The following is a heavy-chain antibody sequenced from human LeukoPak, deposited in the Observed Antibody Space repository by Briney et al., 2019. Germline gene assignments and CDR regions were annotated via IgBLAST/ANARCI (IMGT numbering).Heavy chain of an antibody. CDR3: WAIVTTIKLDF. V-gene: IGHV4-39*01. J-gene: IGHJ4*02. Sequence: SETLSLTCTVSGVSISSSSYSWGWIRQPPGKGLEWIGSVSHSGSINYDPSLKNRVTISVDTSKNQFSLKLSSATAADTAVYYCWAIVTTIKLDFWGQGTLVTVSS. D-gene: IGHD5-12*01. CDR2: VSHSGSI. CDR1: GVSISSSSYS.